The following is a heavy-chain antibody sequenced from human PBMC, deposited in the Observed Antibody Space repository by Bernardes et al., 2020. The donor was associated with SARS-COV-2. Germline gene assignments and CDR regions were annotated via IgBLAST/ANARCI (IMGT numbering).Heavy chain of an antibody. Sequence: GGSLRLSCVASGFTFSSYSMKWVRQAPGKGLEWISYINNSGDIMYYADSVKGRSTISRDNADNSMYLQMNSLRDEDTAVYYCARRAVVRGLTSYYYGVDVSGQGTSVTVSS. D-gene: IGHD3-10*01. CDR2: INNSGDIM. CDR3: ARRAVVRGLTSYYYGVDV. J-gene: IGHJ6*02. V-gene: IGHV3-48*02. CDR1: GFTFSSYS.